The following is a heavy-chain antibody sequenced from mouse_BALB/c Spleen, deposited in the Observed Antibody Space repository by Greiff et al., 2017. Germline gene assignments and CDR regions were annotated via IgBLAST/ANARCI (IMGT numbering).Heavy chain of an antibody. J-gene: IGHJ1*01. V-gene: IGHV5-17*02. D-gene: IGHD2-1*01. CDR2: ISSGSSTI. CDR1: GFTFSSFG. CDR3: ARDGKRGYFDV. Sequence: EVQGVESGGGLVQPGGSRKLSCAASGFTFSSFGMHWVRQAPEKGLEWVAYISSGSSTIYYADTVKGRFTISRDNPKNTLFLQMTSLRSEDTAMYYCARDGKRGYFDVWGAGTTVTVSS.